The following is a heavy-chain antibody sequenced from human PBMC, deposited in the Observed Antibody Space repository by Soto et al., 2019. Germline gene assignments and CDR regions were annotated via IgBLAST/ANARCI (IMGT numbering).Heavy chain of an antibody. CDR1: GGSFSNNY. CDR2: ISPSGTT. V-gene: IGHV4-34*01. Sequence: PSETLSLTCAVYGGSFSNNYWTWFRQPPGKGLEWIGEISPSGTTKYISSLKSRGTISVDTSRKQFFLKVTSVSAADTAVYYCATSLWFGTQPEIWGPGTLVTVSS. J-gene: IGHJ4*02. D-gene: IGHD3-10*01. CDR3: ATSLWFGTQPEI.